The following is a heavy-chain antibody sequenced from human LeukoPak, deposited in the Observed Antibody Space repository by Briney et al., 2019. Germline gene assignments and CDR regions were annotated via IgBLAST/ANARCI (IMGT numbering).Heavy chain of an antibody. J-gene: IGHJ3*02. Sequence: GGSLRLSCAASGFTFRSYWMHWVRLPPGKGLVWVSRIKSDGSSTSYADFVKGRFSISRDNAKNTLYLQMNSLRAEDTAVYYCVRGDPTVTTTGSGGLDIWGQGTMVTVSS. V-gene: IGHV3-74*01. CDR2: IKSDGSST. D-gene: IGHD4-17*01. CDR3: VRGDPTVTTTGSGGLDI. CDR1: GFTFRSYW.